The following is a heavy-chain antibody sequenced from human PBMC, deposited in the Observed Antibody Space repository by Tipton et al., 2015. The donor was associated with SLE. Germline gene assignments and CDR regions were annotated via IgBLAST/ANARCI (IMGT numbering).Heavy chain of an antibody. CDR3: AREGALAAAGALDY. CDR2: ISYDGSNK. J-gene: IGHJ4*02. CDR1: GFTFSSYA. V-gene: IGHV3-30-3*01. D-gene: IGHD6-13*01. Sequence: SLRLSCAASGFTFSSYAMHWVRQAPGKGLEWVAVISYDGSNKYYADSVKGRFTISRDNSKNTLYLQMNSLRAEDTAVYYCAREGALAAAGALDYWGQGTLVTVSS.